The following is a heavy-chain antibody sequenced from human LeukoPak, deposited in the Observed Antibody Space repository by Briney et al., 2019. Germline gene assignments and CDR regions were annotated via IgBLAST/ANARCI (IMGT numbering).Heavy chain of an antibody. D-gene: IGHD6-13*01. Sequence: PGGSLRLSYAASGFTFSSYSMNWVRQAPGKGLEWVSSISSSSSYIYYADSVKGRFTISRDNAKNSLYLQMNSLRAEDTAVYYCARVQYSSSWPFDYWGQGTLVTVSS. CDR3: ARVQYSSSWPFDY. V-gene: IGHV3-21*01. CDR1: GFTFSSYS. J-gene: IGHJ4*02. CDR2: ISSSSSYI.